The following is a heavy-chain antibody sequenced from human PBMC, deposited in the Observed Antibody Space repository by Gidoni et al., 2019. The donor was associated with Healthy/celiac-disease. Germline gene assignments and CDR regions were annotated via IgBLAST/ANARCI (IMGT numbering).Heavy chain of an antibody. D-gene: IGHD1-1*01. CDR2: ISSSTNYI. Sequence: EVQLVESGGLLVKPGGSLTLSCAASGFTFSSYRMNWVRQGPGKGLEWVSSISSSTNYIYYADSVKGRFTISRENAKNSLYLQMNSLRAEDTAVYYCARDETTGVITYFDYWGQGTLVTVSS. CDR1: GFTFSSYR. J-gene: IGHJ4*02. CDR3: ARDETTGVITYFDY. V-gene: IGHV3-21*01.